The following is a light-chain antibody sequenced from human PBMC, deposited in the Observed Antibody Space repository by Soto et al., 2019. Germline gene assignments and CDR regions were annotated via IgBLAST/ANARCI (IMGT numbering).Light chain of an antibody. Sequence: QSVLAQPASVSGSPGQSITISCTGGSSDIGGYNYVSWYQQQPGKAPKLMISEVSNRPSGVSNRFSGSKSGNTASLIISGLQAEDEADYYCCSFTSITTYVFGTGTKVTVL. V-gene: IGLV2-14*01. CDR2: EVS. CDR3: CSFTSITTYV. CDR1: SSDIGGYNY. J-gene: IGLJ1*01.